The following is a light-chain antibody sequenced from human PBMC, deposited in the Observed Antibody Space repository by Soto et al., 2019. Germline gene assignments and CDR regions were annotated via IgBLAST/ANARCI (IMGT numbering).Light chain of an antibody. CDR3: QQFNSYPLFT. CDR2: DAS. J-gene: IGKJ3*01. Sequence: AIQLTQSPSSLSASVGDRVTITCRASQGISSALAWYQQKPGKAPKLLIYDASSLESGVPSRFSGSGSGKDFPLTISSLQPEDFATYYCQQFNSYPLFTFGPGTKVDIK. CDR1: QGISSA. V-gene: IGKV1-13*02.